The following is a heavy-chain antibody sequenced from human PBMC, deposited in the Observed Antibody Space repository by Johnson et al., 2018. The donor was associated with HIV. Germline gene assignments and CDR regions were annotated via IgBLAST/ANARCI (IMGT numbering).Heavy chain of an antibody. V-gene: IGHV3-30*02. CDR2: IRYYGSNK. D-gene: IGHD1-26*01. CDR3: AKDQLVGATYAAFDI. J-gene: IGHJ3*02. CDR1: GFNFNTYG. Sequence: QMQLVESGGGLIQPGGSLRLSCAASGFNFNTYGMDWVRQAPGKWLEWVAFIRYYGSNKYYSDSVKGRFTISRDNSKNTLYLQMNILRPEDTAVYYCAKDQLVGATYAAFDIWGQGTMVTVSS.